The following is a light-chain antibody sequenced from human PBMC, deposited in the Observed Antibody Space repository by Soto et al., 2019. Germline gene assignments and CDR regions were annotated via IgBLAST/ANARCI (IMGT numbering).Light chain of an antibody. V-gene: IGKV3-20*01. Sequence: EMVLTQSPVTLSLSPGERATLSCRASQSVSGSYLAWYQQTPGQAPRLLIYGASSRATGIPDRFSGSGSGTDFTLTITRLEPEDFAVYYCQQYGSSPRTFGQGSKV. J-gene: IGKJ1*01. CDR1: QSVSGSY. CDR3: QQYGSSPRT. CDR2: GAS.